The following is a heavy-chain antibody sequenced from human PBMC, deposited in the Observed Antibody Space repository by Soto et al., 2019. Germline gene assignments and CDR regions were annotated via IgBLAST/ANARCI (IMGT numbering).Heavy chain of an antibody. Sequence: QVQLVQSGAEVKKPGSSVKVSCKASGGTFSSYAISWVRQAPGQGLEWMGGIIPIFGTANYAQKFQGRVTITADESTSTAYMELSSLRSEDTAVYYCARGGSVSRCGDAPLFLGWFDPWGQGTLVTVSS. CDR1: GGTFSSYA. V-gene: IGHV1-69*01. CDR3: ARGGSVSRCGDAPLFLGWFDP. J-gene: IGHJ5*02. CDR2: IIPIFGTA. D-gene: IGHD3-10*01.